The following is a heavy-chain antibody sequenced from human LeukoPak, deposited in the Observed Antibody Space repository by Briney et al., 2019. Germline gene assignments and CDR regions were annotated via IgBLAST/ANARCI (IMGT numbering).Heavy chain of an antibody. CDR2: IRSKAYGGTT. V-gene: IGHV3-49*04. CDR3: TRRYDYDSSGYYYVRDAFDI. J-gene: IGHJ3*02. CDR1: GFTFGDYV. D-gene: IGHD3-22*01. Sequence: GGSLRLSCTASGFTFGDYVMSWVRQAPGKGLEWVGFIRSKAYGGTTKNAASVKGRFTISRDDSRSIAYLQMNSLKTEDTAVYYCTRRYDYDSSGYYYVRDAFDIWGQGTMVTVSS.